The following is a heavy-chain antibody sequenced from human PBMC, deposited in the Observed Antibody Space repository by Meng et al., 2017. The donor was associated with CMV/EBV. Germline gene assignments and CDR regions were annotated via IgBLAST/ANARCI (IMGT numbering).Heavy chain of an antibody. CDR1: GGPFSGYY. D-gene: IGHD4-11*01. J-gene: IGHJ6*02. V-gene: IGHV4-34*01. CDR3: ARGRYSNYYYYGMDV. Sequence: SETLSLTCAVYGGPFSGYYWSWIRQPPGKGLEWIGEINHSGSTNYNPSLKSRVTISVDTSKNQFSLKLSSVTAADTAVYYCARGRYSNYYYYGMDVWGQGTTVTVSS. CDR2: INHSGST.